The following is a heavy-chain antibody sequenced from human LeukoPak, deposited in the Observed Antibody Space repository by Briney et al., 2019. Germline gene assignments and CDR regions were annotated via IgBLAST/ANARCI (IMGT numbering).Heavy chain of an antibody. D-gene: IGHD3-10*01. V-gene: IGHV4-59*08. CDR3: ARHGEITMVRGDYFDY. CDR2: IYYSGST. J-gene: IGHJ4*02. Sequence: SETLSLTCTVSGVSISSYYWSWIRQPPGKGLEWVGYIYYSGSTNYNPSLKSRVTISVDTSKNQFSLKLSSVTAADTAVYYCARHGEITMVRGDYFDYWGQGTLVTVSS. CDR1: GVSISSYY.